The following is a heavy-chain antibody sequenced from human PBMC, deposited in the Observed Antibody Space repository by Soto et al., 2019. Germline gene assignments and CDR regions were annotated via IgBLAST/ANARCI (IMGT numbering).Heavy chain of an antibody. CDR2: ISSSSSYI. V-gene: IGHV3-21*01. D-gene: IGHD1-7*01. J-gene: IGHJ6*02. CDR1: GFTFSSYS. CDR3: ARGSSSNWNYHYYYYGMDV. Sequence: EVQLVESGGGLVKPGGSLRLSCAASGFTFSSYSMNWVRQTPGKGLEWVSSISSSSSYIYYADSVKGRFTISRDNAKNSLYLHMNSLRAEDTAVYYCARGSSSNWNYHYYYYGMDVWGQGTTVTVSS.